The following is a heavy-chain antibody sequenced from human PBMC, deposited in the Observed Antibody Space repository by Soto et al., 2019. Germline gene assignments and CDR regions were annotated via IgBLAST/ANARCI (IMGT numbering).Heavy chain of an antibody. V-gene: IGHV4-31*03. CDR2: IYYSGST. CDR1: GFSISSGGYY. D-gene: IGHD6-6*01. Sequence: PSETLSLTCTFSGFSISSGGYYWSWIRQHPGKGLEWIGYIYYSGSTYYNPSLKSRVTISVDTSKNQFSLKLSSVTAADTAVYYCARGNLVAQASDAFDIWGQGTMVTVSS. J-gene: IGHJ3*02. CDR3: ARGNLVAQASDAFDI.